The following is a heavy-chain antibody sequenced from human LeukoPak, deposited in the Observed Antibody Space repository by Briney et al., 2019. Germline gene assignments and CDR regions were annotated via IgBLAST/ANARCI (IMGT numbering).Heavy chain of an antibody. CDR1: GFTFSSYA. CDR2: ISYDGSKK. D-gene: IGHD6-19*01. CDR3: ARGRYSSGWYYFDY. J-gene: IGHJ4*02. Sequence: GGSLRLSCAASGFTFSSYAMHWVRQAPGKGLEWVAVISYDGSKKYYADSVKGRFTISRDNSKNTLYLQMNSLRAEDTAVYHCARGRYSSGWYYFDYWGQGTLVTVSS. V-gene: IGHV3-30*04.